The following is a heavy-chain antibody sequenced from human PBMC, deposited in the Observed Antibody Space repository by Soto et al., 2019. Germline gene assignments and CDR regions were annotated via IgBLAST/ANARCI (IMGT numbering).Heavy chain of an antibody. CDR2: LYSGST. CDR3: ATTRGIAVGGSFDY. D-gene: IGHD6-19*01. J-gene: IGHJ4*02. CDR1: GVSISSKNFY. V-gene: IGHV4-39*01. Sequence: SETLSLTCTVSGVSISSKNFYWGWIRQSPGKGLEWIGTLYSGSTFSSLSLKNRVTISVDTSTNQVSLKLRSVAAADTSIYYCATTRGIAVGGSFDYWGQGIQVTVSS.